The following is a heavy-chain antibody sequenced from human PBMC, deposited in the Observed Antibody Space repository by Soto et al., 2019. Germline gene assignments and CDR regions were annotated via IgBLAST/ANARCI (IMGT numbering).Heavy chain of an antibody. V-gene: IGHV4-31*03. CDR3: ASGLGYKA. CDR1: VDPVGVSSYY. J-gene: IGHJ5*02. Sequence: QVQLQESGPGLVKPSQTLSPPCTVPVDPVGVSSYYWTWFRQHPGRGLEWIGYILHKGTTYYNPSLKSRITLSVDTSKNQFSLRLSSVTAADTAVYYCASGLGYKAWGQGTLVTVSS. CDR2: ILHKGTT. D-gene: IGHD5-12*01.